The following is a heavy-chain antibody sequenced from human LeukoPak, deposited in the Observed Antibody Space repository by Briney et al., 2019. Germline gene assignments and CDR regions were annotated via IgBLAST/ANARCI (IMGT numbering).Heavy chain of an antibody. D-gene: IGHD3-10*01. CDR3: ARGVMVRGVIMYYFDY. V-gene: IGHV4-59*01. Sequence: TSETLSLTCTVSGGSISTYYWSWIRQPPGKGLEWIGYIYYSGRTKYNPSLKSPVTISVDTSKNQFSLKLSSVTAADTAVYYCARGVMVRGVIMYYFDYWGQGTLVTVSS. CDR1: GGSISTYY. J-gene: IGHJ4*02. CDR2: IYYSGRT.